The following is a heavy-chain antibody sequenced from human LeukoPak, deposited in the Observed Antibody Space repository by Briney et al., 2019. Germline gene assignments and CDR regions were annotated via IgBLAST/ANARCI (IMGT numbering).Heavy chain of an antibody. J-gene: IGHJ4*02. D-gene: IGHD5-18*01. CDR3: AKDISQGYTYGSIEQDY. CDR1: GFTFRNYG. V-gene: IGHV3-30*18. Sequence: PGGSLRLSCAASGFTFRNYGMHWVRQAPGKGLEWVAVISYDGGKKYSTDSVKGRFTISRDDSQNTVSLQMNSLRAADTALYFCAKDISQGYTYGSIEQDYWGQGTLVTVSS. CDR2: ISYDGGKK.